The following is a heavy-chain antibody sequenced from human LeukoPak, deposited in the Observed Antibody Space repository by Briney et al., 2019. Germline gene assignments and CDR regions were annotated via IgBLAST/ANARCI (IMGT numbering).Heavy chain of an antibody. Sequence: PGGSLRLSCAASGFTFSQYWMSWVRQAPGKGLEWVSYISTSSSTIYYADSVKGRFTISRDNAKNSLYLQMNSLRAEDTAVYYCARAHGYSYGYSDYWGQGTLVTVSS. CDR2: ISTSSSTI. D-gene: IGHD5-18*01. V-gene: IGHV3-48*04. CDR3: ARAHGYSYGYSDY. J-gene: IGHJ4*02. CDR1: GFTFSQYW.